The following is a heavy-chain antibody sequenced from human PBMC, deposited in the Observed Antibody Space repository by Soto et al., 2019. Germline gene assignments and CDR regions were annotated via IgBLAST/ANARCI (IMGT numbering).Heavy chain of an antibody. J-gene: IGHJ6*02. CDR2: IYSGGST. CDR1: SGSISTDY. Sequence: ETLSLTCAVSSGSISTDYWWSWVRQAPGKGLVWLSVIYSGGSTYYAESVKGRFTIFRDSSKNTLFLHMNSLRADDTAVYFCAGRGNRRPEYGMDVWGQGTTVTVSS. CDR3: AGRGNRRPEYGMDV. V-gene: IGHV3-53*01. D-gene: IGHD5-18*01.